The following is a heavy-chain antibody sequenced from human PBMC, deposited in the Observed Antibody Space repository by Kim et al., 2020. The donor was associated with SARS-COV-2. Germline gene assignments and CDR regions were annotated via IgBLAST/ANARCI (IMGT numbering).Heavy chain of an antibody. V-gene: IGHV5-51*01. CDR2: IYPGDSDT. D-gene: IGHD5-12*01. CDR1: GYSFTSYW. Sequence: GESLKISCKGSGYSFTSYWIGWVRQMPGKGLEWMGIIYPGDSDTRYSPSFQGQVTISADKSISTAYLQWSSLKASDTAMYYCARRWERVSRYDLHPRVEYYFDYWGQGTLVTVSS. CDR3: ARRWERVSRYDLHPRVEYYFDY. J-gene: IGHJ4*02.